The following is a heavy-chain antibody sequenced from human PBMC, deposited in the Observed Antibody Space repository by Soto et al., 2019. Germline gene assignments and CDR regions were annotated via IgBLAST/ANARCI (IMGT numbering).Heavy chain of an antibody. CDR3: LVVVPVVYGMDV. CDR1: GFTFSSYS. Sequence: EVQLVESGGGLVKPGGSLRLSCAASGFTFSSYSMNCVRQAPGKGLEWVSSISRSSSYLYYADSVKGRFTISRDNAKNSLYLQMNRLRAEDTAVYYCLVVVPVVYGMDVWGQGTTVTVSS. D-gene: IGHD2-2*01. J-gene: IGHJ6*02. V-gene: IGHV3-21*01. CDR2: ISRSSSYL.